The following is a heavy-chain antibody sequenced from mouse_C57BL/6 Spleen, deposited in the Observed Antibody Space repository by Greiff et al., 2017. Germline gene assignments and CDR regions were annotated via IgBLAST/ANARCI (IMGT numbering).Heavy chain of an antibody. CDR1: GFTFSDYY. D-gene: IGHD1-1*01. Sequence: EVKLVESEGGLVQPGSSMKLSCTASGFTFSDYYMAWVRQVPEKGLEWVANINYDGSSTYYLDSLKSRFIISRDNAKNILYLQMSSLKSEDTATYYCARARDYYGTGYFDVWGTGTTVTVSS. J-gene: IGHJ1*03. CDR2: INYDGSST. V-gene: IGHV5-16*01. CDR3: ARARDYYGTGYFDV.